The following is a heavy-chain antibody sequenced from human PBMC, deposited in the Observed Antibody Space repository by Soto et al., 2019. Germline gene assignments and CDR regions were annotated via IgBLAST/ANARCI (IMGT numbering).Heavy chain of an antibody. V-gene: IGHV4-59*01. CDR1: GGSISSYY. Sequence: ETLSITCTVSGGSISSYYWSWIRQPPGKGQEWIGYIYYSGSANYNTSLKSRVTISVDTSKYLFSLMLPSVTAANPAVYYCSPGRYSGYVADVYYFDYWGQGALVTVSS. D-gene: IGHD5-12*01. J-gene: IGHJ4*02. CDR3: SPGRYSGYVADVYYFDY. CDR2: IYYSGSA.